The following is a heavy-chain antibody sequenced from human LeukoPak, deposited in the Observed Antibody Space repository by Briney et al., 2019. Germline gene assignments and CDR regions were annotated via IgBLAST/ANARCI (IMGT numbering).Heavy chain of an antibody. CDR2: IRSKANNYAT. J-gene: IGHJ4*02. CDR3: TGDNFDSSVKFDY. V-gene: IGHV3-73*01. D-gene: IGHD3-22*01. CDR1: GFTFSNVW. Sequence: GGSLRLSCAASGFTFSNVWMSWVRQASGKGLEWVGRIRSKANNYATAYAASVKGRFTISRDDSKNTAYLQMNSLKTEDTAVYYCTGDNFDSSVKFDYWGQGTLVTVSS.